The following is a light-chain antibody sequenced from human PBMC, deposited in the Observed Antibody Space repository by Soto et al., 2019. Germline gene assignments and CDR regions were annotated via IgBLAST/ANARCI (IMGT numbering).Light chain of an antibody. CDR1: ESLVHSDGIAY. Sequence: DGVRTQYPLSLPLGLGRPASISCRSNESLVHSDGIAYFSWFQQRPGRSPRRLIYKVSNRDSGVPARFSGSGSGTDFALKISRVEAEDVGVYYCMQGTHWPITFGQGTRLEIK. V-gene: IGKV2-30*02. CDR3: MQGTHWPIT. J-gene: IGKJ5*01. CDR2: KVS.